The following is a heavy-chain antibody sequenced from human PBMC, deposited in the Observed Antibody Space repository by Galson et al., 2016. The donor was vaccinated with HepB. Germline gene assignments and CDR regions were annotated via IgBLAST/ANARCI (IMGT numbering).Heavy chain of an antibody. D-gene: IGHD3-10*01. CDR3: ARDSFDPHGSGSPLFDY. J-gene: IGHJ4*02. CDR2: TYYKSKWHD. V-gene: IGHV6-1*01. CDR1: GDSVSSTSAA. Sequence: CAISGDSVSSTSAAWNWIRQSPSRGLEWLGRTYYKSKWHDDYAVSVESRIIINPATSKNQFSLHLNSVTPGDTAVYYCARDSFDPHGSGSPLFDYWGQGTLVTVSS.